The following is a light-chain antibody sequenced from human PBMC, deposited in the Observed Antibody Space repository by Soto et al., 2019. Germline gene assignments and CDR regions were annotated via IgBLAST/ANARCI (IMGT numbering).Light chain of an antibody. Sequence: DIQMTQSPSTLSASVGDRVSITCRASQSLNSWLAWYQQKPGKAPKLLIYKASTLESGVPSRFSGSGSGTEFTLTISSLQPDDFATYYCQQYNTYSFGQGTELEIK. CDR3: QQYNTYS. V-gene: IGKV1-5*03. J-gene: IGKJ2*01. CDR1: QSLNSW. CDR2: KAS.